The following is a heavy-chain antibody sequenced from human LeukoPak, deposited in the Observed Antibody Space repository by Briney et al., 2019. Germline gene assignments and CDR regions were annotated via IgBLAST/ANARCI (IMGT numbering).Heavy chain of an antibody. CDR3: AKDRNSGNYYQTGDFHY. Sequence: GGSLRLSCAASGFTFSSYGVSWVRQAPGKGLERVSGISNSGGSTYYADSVKGRFTISRDNSKNTLYLQMNSLRAEDTALYYCAKDRNSGNYYQTGDFHYWGQGTLVTVSS. CDR2: ISNSGGST. D-gene: IGHD1-26*01. J-gene: IGHJ4*02. V-gene: IGHV3-23*01. CDR1: GFTFSSYG.